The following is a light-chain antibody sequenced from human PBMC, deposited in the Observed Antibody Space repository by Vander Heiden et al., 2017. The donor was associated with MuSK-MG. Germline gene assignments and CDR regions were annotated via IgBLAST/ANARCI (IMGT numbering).Light chain of an antibody. V-gene: IGKV4-1*01. CDR1: QSVLYSSNNKNY. Sequence: DIVMTQSPDSLAVSLGERATINCKSSQSVLYSSNNKNYLAWYQQKPGQPPKLLIYWASTRESGVPDRFSGSASGTDFTLTISSLQAEDVAVYYCQQYDTPLFTFGPGTKVDIK. J-gene: IGKJ3*01. CDR3: QQYDTPLFT. CDR2: WAS.